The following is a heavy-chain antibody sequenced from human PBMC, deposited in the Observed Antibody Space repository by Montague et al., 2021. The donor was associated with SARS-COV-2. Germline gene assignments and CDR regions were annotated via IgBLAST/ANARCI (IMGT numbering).Heavy chain of an antibody. Sequence: SETLSLTCSVSSDSISSRSYCWAWIRQSQGKGLEWIGNICYGGSTYYNPSLRGRVVMSAETSKSQFFLKLYSVTAADTSVYYCARRLDRPTVVSPADFDLWGQGTMVTVSS. D-gene: IGHD4-23*01. CDR3: ARRLDRPTVVSPADFDL. J-gene: IGHJ3*01. CDR1: SDSISSRSYC. V-gene: IGHV4-39*01. CDR2: ICYGGST.